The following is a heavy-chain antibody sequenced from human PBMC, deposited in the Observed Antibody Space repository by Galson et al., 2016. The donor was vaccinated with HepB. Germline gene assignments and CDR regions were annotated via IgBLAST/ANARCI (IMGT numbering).Heavy chain of an antibody. Sequence: SLRLSCASSGFVFDEYTMYWVRQRPGKGLEFVSLISWDGGSTYYGDSVRGRFSTSRDNTKNSLHLQMNSLGPEDTAFYYCAKDRSRELPGPIDHWGQGALVIVSS. J-gene: IGHJ4*02. CDR1: GFVFDEYT. CDR2: ISWDGGST. CDR3: AKDRSRELPGPIDH. V-gene: IGHV3-43*01. D-gene: IGHD3-10*01.